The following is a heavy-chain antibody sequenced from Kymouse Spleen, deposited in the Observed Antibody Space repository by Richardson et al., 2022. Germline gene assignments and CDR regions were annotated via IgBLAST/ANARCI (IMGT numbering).Heavy chain of an antibody. J-gene: IGHJ4*02. D-gene: IGHD1-20*01,IGHD1-7*01. Sequence: QVQLQQWGAGLLKPSETLSLTCAVYGGSFSGYYWSWIRQPPGKGLEWIGEINHSGSTNYNPSLKSRVTISVDTSKNQFSLKLSSVTAADTAVYYCASLITGTFDYWGQGTLVTVSS. CDR2: INHSGST. V-gene: IGHV4-34*01. CDR3: ASLITGTFDY. CDR1: GGSFSGYY.